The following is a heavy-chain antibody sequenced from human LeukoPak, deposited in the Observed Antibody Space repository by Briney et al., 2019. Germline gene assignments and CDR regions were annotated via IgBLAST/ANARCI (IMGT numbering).Heavy chain of an antibody. CDR3: ARRVVAAAFDP. CDR1: GYSISSGYY. V-gene: IGHV4-38-2*02. D-gene: IGHD2-15*01. CDR2: IYHSGST. Sequence: SETLSLTCTVSGYSISSGYYWGWIRQPPGKGLGWIGSIYHSGSTYYNPSLKSRVTISVDTSKNQFSLKLSSVTAADTAVYYCARRVVAAAFDPWGQGTLVTVSS. J-gene: IGHJ5*02.